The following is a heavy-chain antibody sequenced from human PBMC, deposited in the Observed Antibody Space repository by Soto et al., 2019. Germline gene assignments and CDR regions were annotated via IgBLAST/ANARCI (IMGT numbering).Heavy chain of an antibody. CDR3: TRVLAWMYSSGWYGSSY. Sequence: GGSLRLSCTASGCTFGDYGMSWFRQAPGKGLEWVGFIRSKAYGGTTEYAASVKGRFTISRDDSKSIAYLQMNSLKTEDTAVYYCTRVLAWMYSSGWYGSSYWGQGTLVTVSS. CDR1: GCTFGDYG. CDR2: IRSKAYGGTT. V-gene: IGHV3-49*03. J-gene: IGHJ4*02. D-gene: IGHD6-19*01.